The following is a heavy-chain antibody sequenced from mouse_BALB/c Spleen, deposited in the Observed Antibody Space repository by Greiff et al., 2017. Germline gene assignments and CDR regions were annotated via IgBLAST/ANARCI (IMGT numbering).Heavy chain of an antibody. CDR3: ARSGYDYDVAY. CDR2: INPGSGGT. Sequence: VKLQESGAELVRPGTSVKVSCKASGYAFTNYLIEWVKQRPGQGLEWIGVINPGSGGTNYNEKFKGKATLTADKSSSTAYMQLSSLTSDDSAVYFCARSGYDYDVAYWGQGTLVTVSA. CDR1: GYAFTNYL. J-gene: IGHJ3*01. V-gene: IGHV1-54*01. D-gene: IGHD2-4*01.